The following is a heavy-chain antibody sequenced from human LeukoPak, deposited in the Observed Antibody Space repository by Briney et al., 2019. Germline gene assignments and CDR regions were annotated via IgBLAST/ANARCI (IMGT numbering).Heavy chain of an antibody. CDR1: GFTFSSYA. J-gene: IGHJ4*02. D-gene: IGHD5-18*01. Sequence: GGSLRLSCAASGFTFSSYAMHWVRQAPGKGLEYVSAISSNGGSTYYANSVKGRFTISRDNSKNTLYLQMGSLRAEDMAVYYCARSEGIRRSYSYGHFDYWGQGTLVTVSS. CDR3: ARSEGIRRSYSYGHFDY. V-gene: IGHV3-64*01. CDR2: ISSNGGST.